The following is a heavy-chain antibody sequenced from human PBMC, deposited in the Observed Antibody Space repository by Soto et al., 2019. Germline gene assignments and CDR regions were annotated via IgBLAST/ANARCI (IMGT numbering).Heavy chain of an antibody. CDR3: ARALRYCTSTACYFAFDI. CDR2: INAGNGNT. CDR1: GYTFTSYA. V-gene: IGHV1-3*01. Sequence: ASVKVSCKASGYTFTSYAMHWVRQAPGQRLEWMGWINAGNGNTKYSQKFQGRVTITRDTSASTAYMQMNSLKTEDTAVYYCARALRYCTSTACYFAFDIWGQGTMVTVSS. D-gene: IGHD2-2*01. J-gene: IGHJ3*02.